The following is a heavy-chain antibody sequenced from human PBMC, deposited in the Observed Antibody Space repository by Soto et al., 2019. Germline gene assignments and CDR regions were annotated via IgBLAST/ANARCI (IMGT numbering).Heavy chain of an antibody. CDR3: ARVVTIFGVANYGMDV. Sequence: GASVKVSCKASGGTFSSYAISWVRQAPGQGLEWMGGIIPIFGTANYAQKFQGRVTITADESTSTAYMELSSLRSEDTAVYYCARVVTIFGVANYGMDVWGQGTTVTVSS. V-gene: IGHV1-69*13. CDR2: IIPIFGTA. D-gene: IGHD3-3*01. J-gene: IGHJ6*02. CDR1: GGTFSSYA.